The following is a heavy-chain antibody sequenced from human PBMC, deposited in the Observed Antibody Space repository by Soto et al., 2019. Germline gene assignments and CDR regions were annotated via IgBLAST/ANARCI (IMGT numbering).Heavy chain of an antibody. D-gene: IGHD3-22*01. V-gene: IGHV4-31*03. Sequence: PSETLSLTCTVSGGSIGSRNYHWSWIRQHPGKGLEYIGYIYKSGSTYYNPPLKSRVTISADTSKNQFSLKLSSVTAADTAVYYCATSPAGVVVNSLSAFDIWGQGTMVTVSS. CDR3: ATSPAGVVVNSLSAFDI. J-gene: IGHJ3*02. CDR2: IYKSGST. CDR1: GGSIGSRNYH.